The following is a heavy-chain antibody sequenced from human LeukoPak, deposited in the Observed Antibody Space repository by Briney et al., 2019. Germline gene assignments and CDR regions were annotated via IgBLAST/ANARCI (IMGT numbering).Heavy chain of an antibody. J-gene: IGHJ4*02. CDR3: ARDRIYYDILTGYLPLDY. CDR2: IKQDGSEK. D-gene: IGHD3-9*01. V-gene: IGHV3-7*01. CDR1: GFTFSDFW. Sequence: GESLRLSCAASGFTFSDFWMTWVRQAPGKGLEWVANIKQDGSEKFYVDSVKGRFAISRDNSKTSLYLQMSSLRAEDTAVYFCARDRIYYDILTGYLPLDYWGRGTLVAVSS.